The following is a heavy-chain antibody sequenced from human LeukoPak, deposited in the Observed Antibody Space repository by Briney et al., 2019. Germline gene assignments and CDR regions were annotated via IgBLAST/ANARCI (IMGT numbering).Heavy chain of an antibody. Sequence: PGGSLRLSCAASGFTFSSYAMSWVRQAPGKGLEWVSYISSSSSTIYYADSVKGRFTISRDNAKNSLYLQMNSLRAEDTAVYYCARDRLGTIFGVDYNWFDPWGQGTLVTVSS. D-gene: IGHD3-3*01. CDR2: ISSSSSTI. J-gene: IGHJ5*02. CDR3: ARDRLGTIFGVDYNWFDP. CDR1: GFTFSSYA. V-gene: IGHV3-48*01.